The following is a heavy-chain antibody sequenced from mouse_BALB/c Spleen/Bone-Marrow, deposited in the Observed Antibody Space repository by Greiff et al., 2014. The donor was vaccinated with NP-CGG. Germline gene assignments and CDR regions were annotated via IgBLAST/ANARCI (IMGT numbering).Heavy chain of an antibody. CDR3: ARDLDY. J-gene: IGHJ2*01. Sequence: VQLQQSGAELVRPGVSVKISCKGSGYTFADYAVHWVKQSHAKSLEWIGVISTYYGDATYNQKFKGKATMTVDKSSSTAYMELARLTSEDSAIYYCARDLDYWGQGTTLTVSS. CDR1: GYTFADYA. CDR2: ISTYYGDA. V-gene: IGHV1S137*01.